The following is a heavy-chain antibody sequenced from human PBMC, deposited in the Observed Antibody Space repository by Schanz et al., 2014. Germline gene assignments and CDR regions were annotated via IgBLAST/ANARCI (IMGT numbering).Heavy chain of an antibody. V-gene: IGHV3-23*04. J-gene: IGHJ3*02. Sequence: EVQLVESGGGLVRPGGSLRLSCAASGFTFSSYSMNWVRQAPGRGLEWVSGLSASGGHTYYADSVKGRFTISRDNSKNTVYLEMNNVRVDDTAVYYCAKGVGGGLLLGSTFDNWGQGTMVTVTS. CDR3: AKGVGGGLLLGSTFDN. CDR1: GFTFSSYS. D-gene: IGHD3-16*01. CDR2: LSASGGHT.